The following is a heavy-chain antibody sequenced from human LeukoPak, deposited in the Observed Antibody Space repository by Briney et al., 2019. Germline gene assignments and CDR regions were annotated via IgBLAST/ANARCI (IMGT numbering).Heavy chain of an antibody. CDR3: ARDSEGRGGYFYYFDY. Sequence: SVKVSCKASGGTFSSYAISWVRQAPGQGLEWMGGIIPIFGTANYAQKFQGRVTITADESTSTAYMELSSLRSEDTAVYYCARDSEGRGGYFYYFDYWGQGTLVTVSS. CDR2: IIPIFGTA. CDR1: GGTFSSYA. V-gene: IGHV1-69*13. J-gene: IGHJ4*02. D-gene: IGHD5-24*01.